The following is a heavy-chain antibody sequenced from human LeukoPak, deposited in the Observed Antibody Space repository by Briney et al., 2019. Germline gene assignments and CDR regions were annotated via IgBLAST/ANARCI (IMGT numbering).Heavy chain of an antibody. CDR3: ARLHRFGDLSQYYFDH. CDR2: ISSSSSYI. V-gene: IGHV3-21*05. Sequence: PGGSLRLSCAASGFTFSSYSMNWVRQAPGKGLEWVSYISSSSSYIYYADSMKGGFTISRENAKNSLYLQMNILRAEATAVYCCARLHRFGDLSQYYFDHWGQGTLVTVSS. D-gene: IGHD3-10*01. CDR1: GFTFSSYS. J-gene: IGHJ4*02.